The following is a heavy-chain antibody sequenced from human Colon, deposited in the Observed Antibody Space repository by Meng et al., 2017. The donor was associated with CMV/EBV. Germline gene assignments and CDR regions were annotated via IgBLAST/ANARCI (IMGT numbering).Heavy chain of an antibody. J-gene: IGHJ4*02. CDR2: MYYSRST. CDR3: ARGRRGPSY. CDR1: GGSISSSGYY. D-gene: IGHD6-6*01. Sequence: LTCSVSGGSISSSGYYWSWIRQHPEKSLEWIEYMYYSRSTYYNPSLKSRVTISVDTSKNQFSLKLSSVTAADTAVYYCARGRRGPSYWGQGTLVTVSS. V-gene: IGHV4-31*03.